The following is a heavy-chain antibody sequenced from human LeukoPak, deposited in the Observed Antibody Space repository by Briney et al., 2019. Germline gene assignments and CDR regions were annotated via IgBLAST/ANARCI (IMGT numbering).Heavy chain of an antibody. Sequence: GGSLRLSCTASGFTFNRDWTAWVRQAPGKGLEWVANIKEDGSEKNYVDSVKGRFTISRDNAENSVYLQMNDLKAEDTGVYYCVTKEPSTSGWSYWGQGTLVTVSS. CDR1: GFTFNRDW. J-gene: IGHJ4*02. CDR2: IKEDGSEK. V-gene: IGHV3-7*01. CDR3: VTKEPSTSGWSY. D-gene: IGHD6-19*01.